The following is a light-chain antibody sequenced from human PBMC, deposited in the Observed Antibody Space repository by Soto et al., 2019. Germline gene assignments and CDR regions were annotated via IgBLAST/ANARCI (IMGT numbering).Light chain of an antibody. J-gene: IGKJ5*01. CDR3: QQHNGWPLT. Sequence: EIVMTQSPATLSVSPGERATLSCRASQSAGTSLAWYQQKPGQAPRLLIYGASNRAAGTPARFSGSGSGTEFTLTISSLQSEDFAVYYCQQHNGWPLTFGQGTRLDIK. CDR1: QSAGTS. CDR2: GAS. V-gene: IGKV3-15*01.